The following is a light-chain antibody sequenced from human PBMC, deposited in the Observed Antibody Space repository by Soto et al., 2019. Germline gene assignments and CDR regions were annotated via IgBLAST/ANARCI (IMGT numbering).Light chain of an antibody. Sequence: DSVMTQSPDSLAVSLGERATINCKSSQSVLYSSNNKNYLAWYQQKAGQPPNLIIYWASTRKSGVPDRFSGSGSGTDFTLTISSLQAEDVAVYSCHQYYTTPWTFGQGTRVELK. J-gene: IGKJ1*01. CDR2: WAS. CDR3: HQYYTTPWT. V-gene: IGKV4-1*01. CDR1: QSVLYSSNNKNY.